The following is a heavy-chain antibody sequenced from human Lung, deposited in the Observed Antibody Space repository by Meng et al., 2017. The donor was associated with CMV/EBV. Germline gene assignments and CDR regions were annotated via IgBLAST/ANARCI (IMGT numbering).Heavy chain of an antibody. Sequence: SETLSLTXTVPGYSISSGYYWGWIRQPPGKGLEWIGSIYHSGSSYYNPSLKSRVTISVDTSKNQFSLKVSSVTPADTAVYHCARSSSTVFWYDPWGQGTLVTVSS. D-gene: IGHD4-11*01. CDR3: ARSSSTVFWYDP. J-gene: IGHJ5*02. CDR2: IYHSGSS. V-gene: IGHV4-38-2*02. CDR1: GYSISSGYY.